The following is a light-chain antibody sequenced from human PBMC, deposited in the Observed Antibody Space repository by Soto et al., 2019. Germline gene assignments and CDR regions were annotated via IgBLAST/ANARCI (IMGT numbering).Light chain of an antibody. J-gene: IGKJ5*01. CDR3: QQYDSRPIT. Sequence: DIQMTQSPSTLSGSVGDRVTITCRASQTISSWLAWYQHKLGKAPKLLVYDASDLESGVPGRFSASGSGTHFSLTISNLQPEDFATYFCQQYDSRPITFGQGTRLEIK. CDR1: QTISSW. CDR2: DAS. V-gene: IGKV1-5*01.